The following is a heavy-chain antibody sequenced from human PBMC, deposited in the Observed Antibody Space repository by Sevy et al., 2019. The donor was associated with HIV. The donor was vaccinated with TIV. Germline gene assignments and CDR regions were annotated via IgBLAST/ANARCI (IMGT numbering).Heavy chain of an antibody. J-gene: IGHJ6*02. CDR1: GFSVSSNY. CDR2: LYSGGRI. V-gene: IGHV3-53*01. D-gene: IGHD3-16*01. Sequence: GGSLRLSCAASGFSVSSNYMRWVRQAPGKGPEWVSVLYSGGRISYADSVQGRFTISRDNSKNTLYLQMNSLRAEDTAVYYCAREDIVLGEDNYYGMDVWGQGTTLTVSS. CDR3: AREDIVLGEDNYYGMDV.